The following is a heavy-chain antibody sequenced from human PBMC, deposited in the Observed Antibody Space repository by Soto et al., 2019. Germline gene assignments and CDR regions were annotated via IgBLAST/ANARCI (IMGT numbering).Heavy chain of an antibody. CDR3: ASRAVFGGIAITSKPWFDP. Sequence: QVQLVQSGAEVRKPGSSVRVSCKASGGTFNSYAFSWVRQAPGQGLEWMGGIIPVFSATHYAQSFEGRVTITANESTKTVYVDFSSLRSDYTAVYFCASRAVFGGIAITSKPWFDPCGQGTLVIVAS. CDR1: GGTFNSYA. D-gene: IGHD2-21*01. CDR2: IIPVFSAT. V-gene: IGHV1-69*01. J-gene: IGHJ5*02.